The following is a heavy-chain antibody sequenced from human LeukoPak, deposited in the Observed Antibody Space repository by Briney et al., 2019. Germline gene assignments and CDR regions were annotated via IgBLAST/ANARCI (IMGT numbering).Heavy chain of an antibody. Sequence: GGSLRLSCAASGLTFSDYYMHWIRQAPGKGLEWVSYLSHTSSYTNYADSVKGRFTISRDNAKNSLYLQMNSLRAEDTALYYCARDRTDYGAFDIWGQGTMVTVSS. D-gene: IGHD4-17*01. CDR2: LSHTSSYT. CDR3: ARDRTDYGAFDI. CDR1: GLTFSDYY. J-gene: IGHJ3*02. V-gene: IGHV3-11*06.